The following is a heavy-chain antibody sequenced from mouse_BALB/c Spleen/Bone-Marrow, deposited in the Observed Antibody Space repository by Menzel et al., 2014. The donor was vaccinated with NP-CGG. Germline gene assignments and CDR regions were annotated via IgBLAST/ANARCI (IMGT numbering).Heavy chain of an antibody. J-gene: IGHJ2*01. CDR2: IWAGGST. CDR1: GFSLTSYG. V-gene: IGHV2-9*02. D-gene: IGHD1-1*01. CDR3: ARDYYGSSYFDY. Sequence: VKLMESGPGLVAPSQSLSITCTVSGFSLTSYGVHWVRQPPGKGLEWLGVIWAGGSTNYNSALMSRLSISKDNSKSQVFSKMNSLQTDDTAMYYCARDYYGSSYFDYWGQGTTLTVSS.